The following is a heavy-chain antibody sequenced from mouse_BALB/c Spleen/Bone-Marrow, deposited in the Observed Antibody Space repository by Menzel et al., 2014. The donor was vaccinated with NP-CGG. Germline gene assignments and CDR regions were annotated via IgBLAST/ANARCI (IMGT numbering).Heavy chain of an antibody. V-gene: IGHV5-6-3*01. D-gene: IGHD2-4*01. J-gene: IGHJ3*01. Sequence: DVMLVESGGGLVQPGGSLKLSCAASGFTFSSYGMSWVRQTPDKRLELVATINSNGGSTYYPDSVKGRFTISRDNAKNTLYLQMSSLKAEDTAMYYCARDMITTRGFAYWGQGTLVTVSA. CDR2: INSNGGST. CDR1: GFTFSSYG. CDR3: ARDMITTRGFAY.